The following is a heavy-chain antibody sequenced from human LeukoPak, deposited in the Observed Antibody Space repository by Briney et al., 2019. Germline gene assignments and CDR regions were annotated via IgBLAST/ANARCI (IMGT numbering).Heavy chain of an antibody. J-gene: IGHJ4*02. CDR1: GGTFSSYA. V-gene: IGHV1-69*05. CDR2: IIPIFGTA. D-gene: IGHD2-15*01. CDR3: ARRSGGSLLAPFDY. Sequence: VASVKVSCKASGGTFSSYAISWVRQAPGQGLEWMGGIIPIFGTANYAQKFQGRVTITTDESTSTAYMELSSLRSEDTAVYYCARRSGGSLLAPFDYWGQGTLVTVSS.